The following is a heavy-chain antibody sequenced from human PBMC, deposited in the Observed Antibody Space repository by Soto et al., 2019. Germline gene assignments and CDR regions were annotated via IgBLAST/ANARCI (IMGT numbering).Heavy chain of an antibody. J-gene: IGHJ4*02. D-gene: IGHD6-19*01. CDR3: ARGREEKQWLVRGSYFDY. CDR2: INHSGST. CDR1: GGSFSGYY. V-gene: IGHV4-34*01. Sequence: SETLSLTCAVYGGSFSGYYWSWIRQPPGKGLEWIGEINHSGSTNYNPSLKSRVTISVDTSKNQFSLKLSSVTAADTAVYYCARGREEKQWLVRGSYFDYWGQGTLVTVSS.